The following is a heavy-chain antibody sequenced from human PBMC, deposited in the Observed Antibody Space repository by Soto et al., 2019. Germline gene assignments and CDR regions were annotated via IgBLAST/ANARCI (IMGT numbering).Heavy chain of an antibody. J-gene: IGHJ3*02. D-gene: IGHD5-18*01. Sequence: QVQLVQSGAEVKKPGASVRVSCKASGYTFISYDINWVRQAPGQGLEWMGWINPNGGGTNYAQKFQGRVTMTRDTSISTAYMELSSLRPDDTAVYYCARSRIQLWPDALDIWGQGTMVTVSS. CDR1: GYTFISYD. CDR2: INPNGGGT. V-gene: IGHV1-2*02. CDR3: ARSRIQLWPDALDI.